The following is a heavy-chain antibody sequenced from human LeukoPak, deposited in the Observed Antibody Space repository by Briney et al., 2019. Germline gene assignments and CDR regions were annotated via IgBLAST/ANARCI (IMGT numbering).Heavy chain of an antibody. V-gene: IGHV4-34*01. Sequence: SETLSLTCAVYGGSFSGYYWSWIRQPPGKGLEWIGTIYYGGSTYYNPSLKSRVTISLDRSKNQFSLKLSSVTDADTAVYYCARYHNGYDDYWGQGSLVTVSS. CDR1: GGSFSGYY. J-gene: IGHJ4*02. D-gene: IGHD5-12*01. CDR2: IYYGGST. CDR3: ARYHNGYDDY.